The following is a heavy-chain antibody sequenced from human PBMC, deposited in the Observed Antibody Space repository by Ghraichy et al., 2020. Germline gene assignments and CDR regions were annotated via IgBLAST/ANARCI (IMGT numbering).Heavy chain of an antibody. CDR1: GFTFRNYV. CDR3: VREMRKVGTD. J-gene: IGHJ4*02. CDR2: ISSTGSFK. V-gene: IGHV3-21*01. Sequence: GGSLRLSCSVAGFTFRNYVMNWVRQAPGKGLEWVSTISSTGSFKHYADPVKGRFIISRDDANNSMSLQMNSLRVEDTAVYFCVREMRKVGTDWGQGTLVIVSS. D-gene: IGHD1-14*01.